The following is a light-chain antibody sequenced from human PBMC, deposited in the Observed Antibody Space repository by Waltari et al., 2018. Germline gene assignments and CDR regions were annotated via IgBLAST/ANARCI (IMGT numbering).Light chain of an antibody. CDR2: SNN. V-gene: IGLV1-44*01. J-gene: IGLJ1*01. CDR3: AAWDDSLSGDV. CDR1: ASNLGRNT. Sequence: QSVLTQPPSASGTPGQRVTIPCSGSASNLGRNTGNCYQHLPGTAPNLLIYSNNQRHSGVPARFSGSKSDTSASLVISGLKSEDEAEYYCAAWDDSLSGDVFGTGTKVTVL.